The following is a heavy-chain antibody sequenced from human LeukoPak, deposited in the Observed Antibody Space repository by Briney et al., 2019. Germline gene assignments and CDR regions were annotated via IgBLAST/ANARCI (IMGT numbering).Heavy chain of an antibody. D-gene: IGHD3-3*01. CDR3: ARNYDFWSGYLDY. V-gene: IGHV4-61*08. J-gene: IGHJ4*02. CDR2: IYYSGST. CDR1: GGSISSGGYY. Sequence: SETLSLTCTVSGGSISSGGYYWSWIRQHPGKGLEWIGYIYYSGSTNNNPSLKSRVTISVDTSKNQFSLKLTSVTAADTAVYYCARNYDFWSGYLDYWGQGTLVTVSS.